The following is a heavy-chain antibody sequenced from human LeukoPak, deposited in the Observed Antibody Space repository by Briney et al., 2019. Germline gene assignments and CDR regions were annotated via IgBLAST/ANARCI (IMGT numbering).Heavy chain of an antibody. J-gene: IGHJ6*03. V-gene: IGHV4-59*01. CDR1: GGSISNYY. CDR2: IYYSGST. D-gene: IGHD6-13*01. CDR3: ARGVGIRSWYVYYYYYYMDV. Sequence: SETLSLTCTVSGGSISNYYWSWIRQPPGKGLEWIGYIYYSGSTNYNPSLKSRVTISVDTSKNQFSLKLSSVTAADTAVYYCARGVGIRSWYVYYYYYYMDVWGKGTTVTVSS.